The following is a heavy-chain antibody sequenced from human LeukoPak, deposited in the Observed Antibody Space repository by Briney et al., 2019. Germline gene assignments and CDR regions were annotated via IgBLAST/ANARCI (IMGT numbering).Heavy chain of an antibody. J-gene: IGHJ4*02. CDR1: GGSISSCY. V-gene: IGHV4-4*07. Sequence: SETLSLTCTVSGGSISSCYWSWIRQPAGKGLEWIGRIYTSGSTNYNPSLKSRVTMSVDTSKNQFSLKLSSVTAADTAVYYCARDPGSMVRGVTTYFDYWGQGTLVTVSS. D-gene: IGHD3-10*01. CDR2: IYTSGST. CDR3: ARDPGSMVRGVTTYFDY.